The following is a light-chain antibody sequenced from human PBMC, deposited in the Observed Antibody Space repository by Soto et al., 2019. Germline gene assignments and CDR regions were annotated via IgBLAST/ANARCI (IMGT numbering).Light chain of an antibody. Sequence: DLQMTQSPSSVSASVGDRIIITCRASQYISTWLAWYQQKPGEAPKLLIFAASRLHGGVPSRFSGSGSGTDFTLTINNLQPEDFATYYCQQADSFPLTFGAGTKVEVK. J-gene: IGKJ4*01. V-gene: IGKV1D-12*01. CDR1: QYISTW. CDR2: AAS. CDR3: QQADSFPLT.